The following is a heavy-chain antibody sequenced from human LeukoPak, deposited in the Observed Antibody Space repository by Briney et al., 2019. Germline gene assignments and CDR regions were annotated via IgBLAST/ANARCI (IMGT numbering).Heavy chain of an antibody. J-gene: IGHJ1*01. CDR1: GFTFSSYS. D-gene: IGHD5-18*01. CDR2: ISYDGSNK. Sequence: GGSLRLSCAASGFTFSSYSMNWVRQAPGKGLEWVAVISYDGSNKYYADSVKGRFTISRDNSKNTLYLQMNSLRAEDTAVYYCARDRAPYSYGPFQHWGQGTLVTVSS. CDR3: ARDRAPYSYGPFQH. V-gene: IGHV3-30*03.